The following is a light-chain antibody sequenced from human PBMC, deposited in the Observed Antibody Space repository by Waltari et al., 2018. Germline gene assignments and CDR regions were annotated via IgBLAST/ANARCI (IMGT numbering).Light chain of an antibody. Sequence: QPALTQPASVSGTPGQSITISCTGTTRDVGNYALVSCYQHHPGKAPKPLICEVIKRPSGVSSRFSGSKSGSTASLTISGLQPDDEADYYCCSYAGLGTYVFGSGTKVTVL. CDR3: CSYAGLGTYV. J-gene: IGLJ1*01. CDR1: TRDVGNYAL. V-gene: IGLV2-23*02. CDR2: EVI.